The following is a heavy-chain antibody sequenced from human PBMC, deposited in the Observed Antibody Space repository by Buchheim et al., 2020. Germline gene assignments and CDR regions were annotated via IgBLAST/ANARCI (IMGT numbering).Heavy chain of an antibody. Sequence: QVQLVQSGAEVKKPGSSVKVSCKASGCTFSSYAISWVRQAPGQGLEWMGWIIPIFGTANYAQKFQGRVTITADKSISTAYRAVNIVRSKETAVYYGARGSGYDESCGWAMDDWGQGT. D-gene: IGHD3-3*01. CDR2: IIPIFGTA. V-gene: IGHV1-69*06. CDR1: GCTFSSYA. J-gene: IGHJ4*02. CDR3: ARGSGYDESCGWAMDD.